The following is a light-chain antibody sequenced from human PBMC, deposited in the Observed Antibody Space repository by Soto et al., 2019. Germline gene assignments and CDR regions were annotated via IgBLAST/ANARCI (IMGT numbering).Light chain of an antibody. V-gene: IGKV2-28*01. J-gene: IGKJ1*01. CDR3: MQPLEPPRT. CDR2: LGS. CDR1: QSLLQSNGYNY. Sequence: DIVLTQSPLSLPVTPGEPASISCRSSQSLLQSNGYNYLDWYLQKPGQSPQLLIFLGSHRASGVPERFSGSGSGTAFTLKISRVQAEDVGVYYCMQPLEPPRTFGQGTKVEIK.